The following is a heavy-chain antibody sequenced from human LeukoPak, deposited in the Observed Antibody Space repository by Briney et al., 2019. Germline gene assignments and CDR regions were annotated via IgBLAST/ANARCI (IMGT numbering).Heavy chain of an antibody. CDR1: GGSISSYY. CDR2: IYTSGTT. CDR3: ARANYDGSDY. D-gene: IGHD3-22*01. Sequence: KPSETLSLTCTVSGGSISSYYWSWIRQPAGKGLEWIGRIYTSGTTNYNPSLESRVTMSVDTSKNQFSLKMRSVTAADTAVYYCARANYDGSDYWGQGTLVTVSS. J-gene: IGHJ4*02. V-gene: IGHV4-4*07.